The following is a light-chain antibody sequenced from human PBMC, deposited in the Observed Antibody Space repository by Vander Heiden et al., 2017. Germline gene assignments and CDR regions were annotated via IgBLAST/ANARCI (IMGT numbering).Light chain of an antibody. CDR3: RQSLQTRFT. V-gene: IGKV2-28*01. CDR1: QSLLHFNGYNY. Sequence: DIVMTQSPLSLPVTPGEPASISCRSSQSLLHFNGYNYLDWYLQKPGQSPQLLIYLGSNRASGVPDRFSGSGSGTDFTLKISRVEAEDVGVYYCRQSLQTRFTFGHGTKVDIK. CDR2: LGS. J-gene: IGKJ3*01.